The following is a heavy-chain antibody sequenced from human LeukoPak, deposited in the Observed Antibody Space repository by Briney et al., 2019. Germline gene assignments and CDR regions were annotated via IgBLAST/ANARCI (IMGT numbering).Heavy chain of an antibody. CDR1: GASVSSDGFW. D-gene: IGHD1-26*01. J-gene: IGHJ1*01. V-gene: IGHV4-61*03. CDR3: ARIGGAFHH. CDR2: IGYSGTT. Sequence: NPSETLSLTCAVSGASVSSDGFWWNWVRQPPGKGLEWIGQIGYSGTTNYKPSLKSRLTISTDASKNHFSLRLTSVTPADTAVYYCARIGGAFHHWGQGTLVTVSS.